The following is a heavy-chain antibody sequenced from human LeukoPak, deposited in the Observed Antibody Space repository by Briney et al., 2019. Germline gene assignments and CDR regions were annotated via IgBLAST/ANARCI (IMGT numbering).Heavy chain of an antibody. CDR2: IKQDGSEK. CDR3: ARCEWHYYHYYMDV. D-gene: IGHD3-3*01. J-gene: IGHJ6*03. V-gene: IGHV3-7*01. Sequence: PGGSLRLSCAASGFYFANYAMSWVRQAPGKGLEWVANIKQDGSEKYYVDSVKGRFTISRDNAKNSLYLQMNSLGAEDTAVYYCARCEWHYYHYYMDVWGKGTTVTVSS. CDR1: GFYFANYA.